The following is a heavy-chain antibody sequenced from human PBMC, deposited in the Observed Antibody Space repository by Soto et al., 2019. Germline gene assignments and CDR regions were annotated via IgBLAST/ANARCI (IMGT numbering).Heavy chain of an antibody. CDR1: GDSIRSGAYS. J-gene: IGHJ6*02. CDR2: IFYTGST. V-gene: IGHV4-31*03. D-gene: IGHD2-8*01. CDR3: ARERVRLDTKPDGMDV. Sequence: QVQLQESGPGLVKPSQTLSLTCTFSGDSIRSGAYSCSWIRQHPGKGLEWIGYIFYTGSTHYNPSLKSRLSISVDTYTHQFSLELTSVTAAATAIDYCARERVRLDTKPDGMDVWGQGTTVTVSS.